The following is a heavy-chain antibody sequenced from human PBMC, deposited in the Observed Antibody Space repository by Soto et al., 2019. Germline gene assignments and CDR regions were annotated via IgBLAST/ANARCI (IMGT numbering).Heavy chain of an antibody. V-gene: IGHV3-21*01. Sequence: EVQLVESGGGLVKPGGSLRLSCAASGFTFSSYSMNWVRQAPGKGLEWVSSISSSSSYIYYADSVKGRFTISRDNAKNSLYLQQNSLRAEDTAVYFCAREGAEFDYWGQGTLVTVSS. CDR2: ISSSSSYI. CDR1: GFTFSSYS. D-gene: IGHD3-16*01. J-gene: IGHJ4*02. CDR3: AREGAEFDY.